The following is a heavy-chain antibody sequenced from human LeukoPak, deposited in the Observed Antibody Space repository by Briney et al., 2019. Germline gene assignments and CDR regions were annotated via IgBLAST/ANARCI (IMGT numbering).Heavy chain of an antibody. D-gene: IGHD1-26*01. CDR1: GYTFTSYA. CDR3: ARDSISGSYVHFDN. Sequence: ASVKVSCKASGYTFTSYAMNWVRQAPGQGLEWMGWINTATGNPTYAQDFTGRFVFSLDPSVSTAYLQISSLKAEDTAVYYCARDSISGSYVHFDNWGQGTLVTVSS. CDR2: INTATGNP. J-gene: IGHJ4*02. V-gene: IGHV7-4-1*02.